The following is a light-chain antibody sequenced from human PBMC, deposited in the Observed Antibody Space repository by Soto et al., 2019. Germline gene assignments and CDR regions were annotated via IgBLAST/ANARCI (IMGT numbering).Light chain of an antibody. J-gene: IGKJ1*01. V-gene: IGKV1-5*01. CDR2: DAS. CDR3: QQYTTYWT. Sequence: DIQITQSPSTLSASLGDRVTITCRASQGISRWLAWYQQRPGKAPKLLIYDASTSHSGVSSRLSGSGSGTEFTLTIRSLQPNDSATYYCQQYTTYWTFGQGTKVDIK. CDR1: QGISRW.